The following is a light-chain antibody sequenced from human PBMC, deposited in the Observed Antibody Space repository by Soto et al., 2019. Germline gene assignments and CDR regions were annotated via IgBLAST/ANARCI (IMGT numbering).Light chain of an antibody. CDR1: QGISSA. CDR3: QPFHSNPIT. J-gene: IGKJ5*01. Sequence: AIQLTQSPSSLSASVGDRVTITCRASQGISSALAWYQQKPGKAPKLLIYDASSLESGVPSRFSGSGSGTEFTLTISSLQPEDFATYDRQPFHSNPITFGQGTRPEIK. CDR2: DAS. V-gene: IGKV1-13*02.